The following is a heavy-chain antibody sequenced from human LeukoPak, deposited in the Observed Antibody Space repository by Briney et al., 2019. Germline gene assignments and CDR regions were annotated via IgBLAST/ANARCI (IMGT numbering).Heavy chain of an antibody. CDR2: ISAYNGNT. CDR1: GYTFNTYG. Sequence: ASVKVSCKPSGYTFNTYGISWVRQAPGQGLEWMGWISAYNGNTNYAQKFQGRVTMTTDTSTTTAYMVLRSLRSDDTAVYYCARDTAHYGTSGYPDYWGQGTLVTVS. J-gene: IGHJ4*02. CDR3: ARDTAHYGTSGYPDY. D-gene: IGHD3-22*01. V-gene: IGHV1-18*01.